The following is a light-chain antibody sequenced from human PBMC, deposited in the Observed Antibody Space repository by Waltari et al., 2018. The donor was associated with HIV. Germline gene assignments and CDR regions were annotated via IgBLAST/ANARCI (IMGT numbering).Light chain of an antibody. Sequence: DIQMTQSPSSLSASVGDRVTISCRASQGISNSLAWYQRKPRVAPKLLIYAASKLEDGVPSRFSGSGSGADYTLTVSSLQPEDFATYYCQQYYGIPLTFGGGTKVEIK. CDR1: QGISNS. J-gene: IGKJ4*01. CDR3: QQYYGIPLT. V-gene: IGKV1-NL1*01. CDR2: AAS.